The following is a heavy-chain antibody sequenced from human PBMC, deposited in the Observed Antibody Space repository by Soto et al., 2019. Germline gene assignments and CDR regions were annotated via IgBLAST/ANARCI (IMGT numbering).Heavy chain of an antibody. CDR2: ISGSTSGT. Sequence: EVQLLESGGGLVQPGGSLSLSCAASGFAFSSYAMSWVRQAPGKGLEWVSSISGSTSGTYYADAVKGRFTISRDNSNNTLYLQMNSLSAEDTAVYYCAKDLGFIDPFDYWGPGALVNVSS. D-gene: IGHD3-16*02. CDR3: AKDLGFIDPFDY. CDR1: GFAFSSYA. V-gene: IGHV3-23*01. J-gene: IGHJ4*02.